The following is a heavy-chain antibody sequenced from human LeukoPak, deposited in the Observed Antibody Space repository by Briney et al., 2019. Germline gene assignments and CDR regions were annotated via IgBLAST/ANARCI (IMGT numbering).Heavy chain of an antibody. J-gene: IGHJ4*02. V-gene: IGHV1-2*06. CDR3: ASPRGRDGYNDGFCDY. D-gene: IGHD5-24*01. Sequence: ASVKVSCKASGYTFTGYYMHWVRQAPGQGLEWMGRINPNSGGTNYAQKFQGRVTMTRDTSISTAYMELSRLRSDDTAVYYCASPRGRDGYNDGFCDYWGQGTLVTVSS. CDR1: GYTFTGYY. CDR2: INPNSGGT.